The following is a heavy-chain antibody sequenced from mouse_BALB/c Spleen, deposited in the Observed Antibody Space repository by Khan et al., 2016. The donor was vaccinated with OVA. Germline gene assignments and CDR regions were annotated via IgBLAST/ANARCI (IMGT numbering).Heavy chain of an antibody. Sequence: VQLKQSGPGLVKPSQSLSLTCTVTGYSITSDYAWNWIRQFPGNKLAWMGYISSTGSTSYNPSLKSRISITRDTSKNQFFLQFKSVTTEDTATYYCAISLYYSYGYAFDYWGRGTSVTVSS. CDR1: GYSITSDYA. V-gene: IGHV3-2*02. CDR2: ISSTGST. J-gene: IGHJ4*01. CDR3: AISLYYSYGYAFDY. D-gene: IGHD2-14*01.